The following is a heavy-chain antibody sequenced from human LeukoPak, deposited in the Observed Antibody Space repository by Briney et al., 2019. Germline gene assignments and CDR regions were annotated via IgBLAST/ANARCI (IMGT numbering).Heavy chain of an antibody. CDR3: ARVHADYNGRWFDP. D-gene: IGHD4-17*01. CDR2: ISSSSSYT. CDR1: GFTFSDYY. V-gene: IGHV3-11*06. J-gene: IGHJ5*02. Sequence: GGSLRLSCAASGFTFSDYYMSWLRQAPGKGLEGVSYISSSSSYTNYADSVEGRFTISRDNANNSLYLQMNSLRAEDTAVYYCARVHADYNGRWFDPWGQGTLVTVSS.